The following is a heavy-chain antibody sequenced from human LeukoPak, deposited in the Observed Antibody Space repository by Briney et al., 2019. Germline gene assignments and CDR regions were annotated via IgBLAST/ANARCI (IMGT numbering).Heavy chain of an antibody. D-gene: IGHD2-8*02. CDR3: ARDGTGVLGD. CDR1: GFTVSSNY. CDR2: IYSGGNT. Sequence: GGSLRLSCAASGFTVSSNYMSWVRQTPGKGLEWVSVIYSGGNTHYIDSVKGRFTISRDNSKNTLYLQMNNLRAEDTAMYYCARDGTGVLGDWGQAPLVTVSS. J-gene: IGHJ4*01. V-gene: IGHV3-53*01.